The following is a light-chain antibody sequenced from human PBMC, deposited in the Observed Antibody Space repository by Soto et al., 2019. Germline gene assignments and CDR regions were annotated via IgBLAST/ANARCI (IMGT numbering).Light chain of an antibody. J-gene: IGKJ1*01. Sequence: DIQMTPSPSTLSASVVDRVTITCRASQSISSWLAWYQQKPGKAPNLLIYDASSLKTGVPSRFSGSGSGTEFTLSISSLQPDDFATYYCQQYNSYSRTFGQGTKVDI. CDR2: DAS. CDR1: QSISSW. CDR3: QQYNSYSRT. V-gene: IGKV1-5*01.